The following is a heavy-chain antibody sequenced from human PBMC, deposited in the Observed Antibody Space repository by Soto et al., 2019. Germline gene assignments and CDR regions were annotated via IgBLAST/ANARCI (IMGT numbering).Heavy chain of an antibody. D-gene: IGHD3-22*01. CDR2: INHSGST. J-gene: IGHJ6*02. CDR1: GGSFSGYC. CDR3: ARGFPGYDSSGYPAYGYGMDV. Sequence: PSETLSLTSAVYGGSFSGYCWSWIRQPPGKGLEWIGEINHSGSTNYNPSLKSRVTISVDTSKNQFSLKLSSVTAADTAVYYCARGFPGYDSSGYPAYGYGMDVWGQGTTVTVSS. V-gene: IGHV4-34*01.